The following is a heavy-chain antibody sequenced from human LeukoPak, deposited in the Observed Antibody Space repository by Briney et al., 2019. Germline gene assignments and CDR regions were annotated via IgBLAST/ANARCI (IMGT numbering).Heavy chain of an antibody. CDR3: AKYRLIWLPAPVFDN. D-gene: IGHD5-24*01. Sequence: PGGSLRLSCAASGFTFSSYAMSWVRQAPGKGLEWVANIKEDGSEQNYVDSVKGRFTTSRDNAKNSLYLQMNSLRAEDTAVYYCAKYRLIWLPAPVFDNWGQGTLVTVSS. J-gene: IGHJ4*02. V-gene: IGHV3-7*01. CDR2: IKEDGSEQ. CDR1: GFTFSSYA.